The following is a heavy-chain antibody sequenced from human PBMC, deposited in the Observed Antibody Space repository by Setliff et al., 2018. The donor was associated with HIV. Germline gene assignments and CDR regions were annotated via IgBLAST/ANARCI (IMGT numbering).Heavy chain of an antibody. CDR2: IYNSGST. V-gene: IGHV4-4*07. D-gene: IGHD3-16*01. J-gene: IGHJ4*02. CDR1: GGSITSYY. Sequence: ASETLSLTCTVSGGSITSYYWSWIRQPAGKGLEWFGRIYNSGSTNYNPSFESRVTMSIDTSKNQFSLKLTSVTAADTAVYYCARGGGTGSFDYWGQGTLVTVSS. CDR3: ARGGGTGSFDY.